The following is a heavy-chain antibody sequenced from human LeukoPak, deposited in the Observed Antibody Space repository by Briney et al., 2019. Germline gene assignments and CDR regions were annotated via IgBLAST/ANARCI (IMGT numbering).Heavy chain of an antibody. V-gene: IGHV1-2*02. Sequence: ASVKVSCKASGYTFTGYYMHWVRQAPGQGLEWMGWINPNSGDTNYAQRFQGRVTMTRETSISTAYMDLSRLRSDDTAVYYCARDSGYCSSTGCYYFDYWGQGTLVTVSS. CDR3: ARDSGYCSSTGCYYFDY. CDR2: INPNSGDT. CDR1: GYTFTGYY. D-gene: IGHD2-2*01. J-gene: IGHJ4*02.